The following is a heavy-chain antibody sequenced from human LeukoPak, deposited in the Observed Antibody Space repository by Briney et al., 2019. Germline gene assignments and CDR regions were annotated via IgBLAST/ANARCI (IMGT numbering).Heavy chain of an antibody. CDR3: ARHHYSSTWWHPFDF. V-gene: IGHV4-59*08. CDR2: VYYSGST. CDR1: GGSISGYY. J-gene: IGHJ4*02. Sequence: SETLSLTCTVSGGSISGYYWSWIRQPPGKGLEWIGYVYYSGSTNYNPSLKSRVTVSVDTSRNQFSLRLSSVTAADTAVYYCARHHYSSTWWHPFDFWGQGTLVTVSS. D-gene: IGHD6-13*01.